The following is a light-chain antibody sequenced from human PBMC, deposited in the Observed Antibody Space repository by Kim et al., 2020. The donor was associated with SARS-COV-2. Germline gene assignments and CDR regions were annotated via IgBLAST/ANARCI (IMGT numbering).Light chain of an antibody. V-gene: IGKV1-12*01. CDR1: QGVSSR. J-gene: IGKJ2*01. CDR3: QQANNFPYT. CDR2: AAN. Sequence: SASVGDRVTITYRASQGVSSRVAWYQQIPGKAPRLLIYAANNLQSGVPSRFSGSGYGTDFTLTISSLQPEDFATYYCQQANNFPYTFGQGTKLEI.